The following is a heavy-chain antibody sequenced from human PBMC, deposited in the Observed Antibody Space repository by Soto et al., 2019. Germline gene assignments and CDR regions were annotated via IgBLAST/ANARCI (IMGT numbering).Heavy chain of an antibody. CDR3: ASLDYGRYYYDYGMDV. D-gene: IGHD4-17*01. V-gene: IGHV1-8*01. J-gene: IGHJ6*02. Sequence: QVQLVQSGAEVKKPGASVKVSCKASGYTFTSYDINWVRQVTGQGLEWMGWMNPNSGNPSYAQKFQGRVTMTRNTSKRTAYMELSSLRSEVTSVYYCASLDYGRYYYDYGMDVWGQGTTVTLSS. CDR1: GYTFTSYD. CDR2: MNPNSGNP.